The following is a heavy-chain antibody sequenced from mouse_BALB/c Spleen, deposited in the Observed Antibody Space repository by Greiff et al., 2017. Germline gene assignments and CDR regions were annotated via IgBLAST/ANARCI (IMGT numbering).Heavy chain of an antibody. J-gene: IGHJ4*01. Sequence: EVKVVESGGGLVKPGGSLKLSCAASGFTFSSYAMSWVRQSPEKRLEWVAEISSGGSYTYYPDTVTGRFTISRDNAKNTLYLEMSSLRSEDTAMYYCANYGSKYYYAMDYWGQGTSVTVSS. D-gene: IGHD1-1*01. CDR3: ANYGSKYYYAMDY. V-gene: IGHV5-9-4*01. CDR2: ISSGGSYT. CDR1: GFTFSSYA.